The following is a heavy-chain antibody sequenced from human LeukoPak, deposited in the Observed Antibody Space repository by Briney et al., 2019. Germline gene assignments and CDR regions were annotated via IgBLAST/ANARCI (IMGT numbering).Heavy chain of an antibody. CDR2: INSDGSST. J-gene: IGHJ4*02. D-gene: IGHD3-22*01. Sequence: GGSLRLSCAASGFTFSSYAMHWVRQAPGKGLVWVSRINSDGSSTKYADSVKGRFTISRDNAKNTLYLQMNSLRAEDTAVYYCARGYSTGYYYSIYWGQGTLVTVSS. CDR1: GFTFSSYA. V-gene: IGHV3-74*01. CDR3: ARGYSTGYYYSIY.